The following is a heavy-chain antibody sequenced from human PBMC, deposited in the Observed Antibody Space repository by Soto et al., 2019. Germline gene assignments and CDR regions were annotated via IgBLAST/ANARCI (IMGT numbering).Heavy chain of an antibody. CDR1: GFTFKNYW. Sequence: PGGSLRLSCAASGFTFKNYWMSWVRQAAGKGLEWVANIKQDGSVKYYVDSVKGRFTISRDNAKNSLYLQMNSLRADDTAVYYCARVGYSSSSFDYWGQGTLVTVSS. CDR2: IKQDGSVK. V-gene: IGHV3-7*03. J-gene: IGHJ4*02. CDR3: ARVGYSSSSFDY. D-gene: IGHD6-6*01.